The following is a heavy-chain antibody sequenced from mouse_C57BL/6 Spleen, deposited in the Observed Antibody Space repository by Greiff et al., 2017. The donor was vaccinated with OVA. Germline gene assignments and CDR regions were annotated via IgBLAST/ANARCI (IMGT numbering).Heavy chain of an antibody. CDR3: ARDLLRLRRGMDY. CDR2: LSYDGSN. V-gene: IGHV3-6*01. J-gene: IGHJ4*01. CDR1: GYSITSGYY. D-gene: IGHD2-4*01. Sequence: EVKLVESGPGLVKPSQSLSLTCSVTGYSITSGYYWNWIRQFPGNKLEWMGYLSYDGSNNYNPSLKNRISITRDTSKNQFFLKLNSVTTEDTATYYCARDLLRLRRGMDYWGQGTSVTVSS.